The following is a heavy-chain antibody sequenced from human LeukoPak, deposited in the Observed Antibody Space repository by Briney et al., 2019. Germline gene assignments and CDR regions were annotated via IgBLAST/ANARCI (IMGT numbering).Heavy chain of an antibody. V-gene: IGHV3-33*01. CDR1: GFTFRSYG. CDR2: IWYDGNNK. CDR3: ARELTYYYDSSGYYSPYFGY. Sequence: PGRSLRLSCVASGFTFRSYGMHWVRQAPGKGLEWVAVIWYDGNNKYYADSVKGRFTISRDNSKNTLYLQMNSLRAEDTAVYYCARELTYYYDSSGYYSPYFGYWGQGTLVTVSS. D-gene: IGHD3-22*01. J-gene: IGHJ4*02.